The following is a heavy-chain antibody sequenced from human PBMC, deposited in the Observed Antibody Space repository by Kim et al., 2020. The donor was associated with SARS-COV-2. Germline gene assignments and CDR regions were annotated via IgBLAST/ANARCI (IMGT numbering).Heavy chain of an antibody. CDR1: GGSISSSSYY. D-gene: IGHD3-9*01. J-gene: IGHJ3*02. CDR3: ARHQYDILTGYLRGGSDAFDI. CDR2: IYYSGST. V-gene: IGHV4-39*01. Sequence: SETLSLTCTVSGGSISSSSYYWGWIRQPPGKGLEWIGSIYYSGSTYYNPSLKSRVTISVDTSKNQFSLKLSSVTAADTAVYYCARHQYDILTGYLRGGSDAFDIWGQGTMVTVSS.